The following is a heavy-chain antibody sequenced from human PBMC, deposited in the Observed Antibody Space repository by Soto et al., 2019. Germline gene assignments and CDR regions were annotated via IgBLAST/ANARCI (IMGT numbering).Heavy chain of an antibody. Sequence: GASVKVSCKASGYTFTSYAMHWVRQAPGQRLEWMGGINPGNGNANYAQKFQGRVTITADESTSTAYMELSSLRSEDTAVYYCASPHSGYDTALFDAFDIWGQGTMVTVSS. J-gene: IGHJ3*02. D-gene: IGHD5-12*01. V-gene: IGHV1-3*01. CDR2: INPGNGNA. CDR1: GYTFTSYA. CDR3: ASPHSGYDTALFDAFDI.